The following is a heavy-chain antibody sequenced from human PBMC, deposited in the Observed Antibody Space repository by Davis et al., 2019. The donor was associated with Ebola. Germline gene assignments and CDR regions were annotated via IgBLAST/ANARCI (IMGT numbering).Heavy chain of an antibody. J-gene: IGHJ3*02. CDR2: INPSGGST. D-gene: IGHD5-24*01. CDR3: ARGKDGYLLEDAFDI. V-gene: IGHV1-46*01. Sequence: ASVKVSCKASGYTFTSYYMHRVRQAPGQGLEWMGIINPSGGSTSYAQKLQVRVTMTRDTSTSTVYMELSSLRSEDTAVYYCARGKDGYLLEDAFDIWGQGTMVTVSS. CDR1: GYTFTSYY.